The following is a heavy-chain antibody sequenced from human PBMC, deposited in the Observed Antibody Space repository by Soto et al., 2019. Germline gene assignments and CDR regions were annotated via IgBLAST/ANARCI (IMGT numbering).Heavy chain of an antibody. Sequence: GGSLRLSCTASGFTFGDYAMSWVRQAPGKGLEWVGFIRSKAYGGTTEYAASVKGRFTISRDDSKSIAYLQMNSLKTEDTAVYYCTRGQWELRTGFDYWGQGTLVTVSS. CDR2: IRSKAYGGTT. CDR3: TRGQWELRTGFDY. V-gene: IGHV3-49*04. D-gene: IGHD1-26*01. J-gene: IGHJ4*02. CDR1: GFTFGDYA.